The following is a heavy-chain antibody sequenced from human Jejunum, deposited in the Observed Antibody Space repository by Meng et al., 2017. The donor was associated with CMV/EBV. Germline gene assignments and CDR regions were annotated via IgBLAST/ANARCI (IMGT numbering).Heavy chain of an antibody. V-gene: IGHV4-31*03. Sequence: QVELPEQAPGLVRPSQPRSLTCTVSGGSVSSGGYYWTWIRQHPGKGLEWFGHIYYSGSTFYNPPLKRRVIISIGTSKNQFSLNLRSVTAADTAVYYCARVSSGWDYFDYWGQGTLVTVSS. J-gene: IGHJ4*02. CDR1: GGSVSSGGYY. CDR2: IYYSGST. D-gene: IGHD6-19*01. CDR3: ARVSSGWDYFDY.